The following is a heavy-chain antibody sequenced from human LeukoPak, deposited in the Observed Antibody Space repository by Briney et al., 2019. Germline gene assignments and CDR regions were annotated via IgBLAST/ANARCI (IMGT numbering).Heavy chain of an antibody. D-gene: IGHD3-3*01. J-gene: IGHJ4*02. V-gene: IGHV3-23*01. CDR1: GFTFSSYA. Sequence: GGSLRLSCAASGFTFSSYAMSWVRQAPGKGLEWVSAISGSGGSTYYADSVKGRFTISRDNSKNTLYLQMNSLRAEDTAVYYCAKQYNYDFWSGYLDYWGQGILVTVSS. CDR2: ISGSGGST. CDR3: AKQYNYDFWSGYLDY.